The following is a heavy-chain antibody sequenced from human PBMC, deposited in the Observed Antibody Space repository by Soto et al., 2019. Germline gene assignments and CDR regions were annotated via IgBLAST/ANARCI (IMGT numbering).Heavy chain of an antibody. Sequence: EVQLVESGGGLVLPGGSLRLSCAASGVTFSRYGMHWVRQAPGKGLVWVSRISSYGSDTHYADSVKGRFTISRDNAKNTLYLQMNSLRADDTAVYSCASNYAYAEGYYWYGIDVWGQGTTVSVSS. D-gene: IGHD3-16*01. V-gene: IGHV3-74*01. J-gene: IGHJ6*02. CDR2: ISSYGSDT. CDR3: ASNYAYAEGYYWYGIDV. CDR1: GVTFSRYG.